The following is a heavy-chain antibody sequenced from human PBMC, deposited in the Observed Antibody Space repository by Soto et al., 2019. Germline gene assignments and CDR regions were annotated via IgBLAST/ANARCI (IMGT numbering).Heavy chain of an antibody. V-gene: IGHV3-11*01. D-gene: IGHD2-2*01. CDR3: ARGNALYDY. CDR2: IRSSDNTI. Sequence: GGSLRLSCAASGFRFSDYYLSWIRQAPGKGLEWVSYIRSSDNTIYYADSVKGRFTISRDNAKNSLYLQMNSLRAEDTAVYYCARGNALYDYWGQGILVTVSS. J-gene: IGHJ4*02. CDR1: GFRFSDYY.